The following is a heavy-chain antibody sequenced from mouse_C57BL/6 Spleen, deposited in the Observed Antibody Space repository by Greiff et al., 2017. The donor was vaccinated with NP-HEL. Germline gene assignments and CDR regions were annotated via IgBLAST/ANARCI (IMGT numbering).Heavy chain of an antibody. Sequence: QVQLKQSGPGLVQPSQSLSITCTVSGFSLTSYGVHWVRQSPGKGLEWLGVIWSGGSTAYNAAFISRLSISNDNSKSQVFIKMNSQQADDTAIYCCARNDYDEYYFDYWGKGTTLTVSS. D-gene: IGHD2-4*01. CDR1: GFSLTSYG. CDR2: IWSGGST. J-gene: IGHJ2*01. V-gene: IGHV2-2*01. CDR3: ARNDYDEYYFDY.